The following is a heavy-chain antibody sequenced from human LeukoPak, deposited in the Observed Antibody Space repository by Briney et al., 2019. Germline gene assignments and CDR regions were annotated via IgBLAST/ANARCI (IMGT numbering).Heavy chain of an antibody. Sequence: GGSLRLSCAASGFTFSSYSMNWVRQAPGKGLEWVSSISSSSSYIYYADSMKGRFTISRDNAKNSLYLQMNSLRAEDTALYYCAKDAYNGYIDFWGQGTLVAVS. CDR2: ISSSSSYI. CDR1: GFTFSSYS. V-gene: IGHV3-21*04. J-gene: IGHJ4*02. CDR3: AKDAYNGYIDF. D-gene: IGHD6-13*01.